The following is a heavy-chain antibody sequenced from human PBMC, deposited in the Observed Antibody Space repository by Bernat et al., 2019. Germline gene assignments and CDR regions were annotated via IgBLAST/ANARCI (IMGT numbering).Heavy chain of an antibody. V-gene: IGHV4-31*03. Sequence: QVQLQESGPGLVKPSQTLSLTCTVSGGSISSGGYYWSWIRQHPGKGLEWIGYIYYSGSTYYNPSLKSRVTISVDTSKNQFSLKLSSVTAADTAMYYCARSMTIRWGSGLNHAFDIWGQGTMVTVSS. CDR1: GGSISSGGYY. D-gene: IGHD1-14*01. CDR3: ARSMTIRWGSGLNHAFDI. CDR2: IYYSGST. J-gene: IGHJ3*02.